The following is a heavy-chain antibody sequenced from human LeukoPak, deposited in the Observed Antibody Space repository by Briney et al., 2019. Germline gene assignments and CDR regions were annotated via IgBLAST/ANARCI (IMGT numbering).Heavy chain of an antibody. Sequence: GGSLRLSCAASGFSFSSHGMHWVRQAPGKGLEWVSFIRNDGTNKSYADSVKGRFTISRDNSKNTLYLQMDSLRGEDTAVYYCAKDRVPTSMTIFDCWGQGTLVTVSS. CDR1: GFSFSSHG. J-gene: IGHJ4*02. D-gene: IGHD2-2*01. CDR2: IRNDGTNK. V-gene: IGHV3-30*02. CDR3: AKDRVPTSMTIFDC.